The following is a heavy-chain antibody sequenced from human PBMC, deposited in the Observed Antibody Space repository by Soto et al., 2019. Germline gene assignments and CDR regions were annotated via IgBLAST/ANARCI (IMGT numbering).Heavy chain of an antibody. Sequence: SETLSLTCSVSGASVNSANWWVWVRQPPGKGLEWIGEIYHIGSTTYNPSLKSRAAISVDKSKNQFSLIVTSVTAADTAVYYCAKRYDFWSGRWYGLGVWGQGTTVTVSS. CDR2: IYHIGST. CDR1: GASVNSANW. CDR3: AKRYDFWSGRWYGLGV. V-gene: IGHV4-4*02. J-gene: IGHJ6*02. D-gene: IGHD3-3*01.